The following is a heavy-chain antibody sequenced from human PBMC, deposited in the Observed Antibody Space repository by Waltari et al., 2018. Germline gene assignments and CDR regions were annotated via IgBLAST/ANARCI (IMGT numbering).Heavy chain of an antibody. CDR1: ESTLSSYA. CDR2: ISYNERTI. D-gene: IGHD3-22*01. Sequence: QVRLLVSAGGVVQPGGSLRLSCAAFESTLSSYAMYWVRQAPDTGLEWVAVISYNERTIYYEASVKGRFTISRDNSKKMLYLQMNSLTAEDMAVYYCARDYCDRTSSHGMDVWGRGTTVTVSS. CDR3: ARDYCDRTSSHGMDV. J-gene: IGHJ6*02. V-gene: IGHV3-30*04.